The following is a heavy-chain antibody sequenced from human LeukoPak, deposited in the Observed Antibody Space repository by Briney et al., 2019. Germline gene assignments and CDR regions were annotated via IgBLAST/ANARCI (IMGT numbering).Heavy chain of an antibody. CDR2: IIPIFGTA. V-gene: IGHV1-69*05. Sequence: GTSVKVSRKATGGAFTSYAISWVRQAPGQGLEWMGGIIPIFGTANYAQKFQGRVKITTEESTSTAYMELSSLRSEDRAVYYCASRNGDYYFVYWGQRELGTVSS. CDR3: ASRNGDYYFVY. J-gene: IGHJ4*02. D-gene: IGHD4-17*01. CDR1: GGAFTSYA.